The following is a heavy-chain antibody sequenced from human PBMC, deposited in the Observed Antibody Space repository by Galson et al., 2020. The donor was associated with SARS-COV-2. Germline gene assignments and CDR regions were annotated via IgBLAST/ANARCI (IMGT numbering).Heavy chain of an antibody. CDR2: IYHSGST. CDR3: ARLVVPAAVTYYFGMYV. CDR1: GGSISSGGYS. Sequence: SQTLSLTCAVSGGSISSGGYSWRWIRQPPGKGLEWNGYIYHSGSTYYNPSLKSRVTISVDRSKNQFSLKLSSVTAADTAVYYCARLVVPAAVTYYFGMYVWGQGTTVTVSS. V-gene: IGHV4-30-2*01. D-gene: IGHD2-2*01. J-gene: IGHJ6*02.